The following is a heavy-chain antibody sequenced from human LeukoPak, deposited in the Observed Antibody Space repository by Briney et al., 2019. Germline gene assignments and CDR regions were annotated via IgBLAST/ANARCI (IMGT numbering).Heavy chain of an antibody. D-gene: IGHD1-1*01. CDR3: ARGNWIFDY. Sequence: SETLSLTCVVSGYSLSSGYPWGGSRQPPGKGLGGIGVGYRSGTTYYDPSLKSRVTISVDTSKNQIYLNVRSVTATDTSIVYCARGNWIFDYWGQGILVTVSS. V-gene: IGHV4-38-2*01. J-gene: IGHJ4*02. CDR2: GYRSGTT. CDR1: GYSLSSGYP.